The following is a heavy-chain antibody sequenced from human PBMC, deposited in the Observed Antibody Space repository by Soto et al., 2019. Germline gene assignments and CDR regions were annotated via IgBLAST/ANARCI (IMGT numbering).Heavy chain of an antibody. CDR2: ISGSGGST. J-gene: IGHJ3*02. V-gene: IGHV3-23*01. D-gene: IGHD1-26*01. Sequence: GGSLRLSCAASGFTFSSYAMSWARQAPGKGLEWVSAISGSGGSTYYADSVKGRFTISRDNSKNTLYLQMNSLRAEDTAVYYCANREWELYGYDAFDIWGQGTMVTVSS. CDR1: GFTFSSYA. CDR3: ANREWELYGYDAFDI.